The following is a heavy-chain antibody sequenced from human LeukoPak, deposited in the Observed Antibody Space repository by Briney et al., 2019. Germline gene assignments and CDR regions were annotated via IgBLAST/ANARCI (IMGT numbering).Heavy chain of an antibody. CDR1: GYTFTNHG. CDR3: ARDVERLYGMDV. J-gene: IGHJ6*02. Sequence: ASVKVSCKASGYTFTNHGISWVRQAPGQGLEWMGWISAYNGNTNYAQKLQGRVTMTTDTSTSTAYMELRSLRSDDTAVYYCARDVERLYGMDVWGQGTTVTVSS. CDR2: ISAYNGNT. V-gene: IGHV1-18*01.